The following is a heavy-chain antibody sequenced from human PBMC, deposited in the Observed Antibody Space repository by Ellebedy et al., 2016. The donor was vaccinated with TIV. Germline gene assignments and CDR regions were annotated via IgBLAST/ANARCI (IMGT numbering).Heavy chain of an antibody. V-gene: IGHV3-7*03. CDR1: GFTFSDYW. Sequence: GGSLRLXCAASGFTFSDYWMTWVRQAPGKGLEWVATIKRDGSEKYYVDSVKGRFTISRDNSKNTLYLQMNSLRAEDTAVYYCARCPDWGGWFDYWGQGTLVTVSS. D-gene: IGHD6-19*01. CDR3: ARCPDWGGWFDY. J-gene: IGHJ4*02. CDR2: IKRDGSEK.